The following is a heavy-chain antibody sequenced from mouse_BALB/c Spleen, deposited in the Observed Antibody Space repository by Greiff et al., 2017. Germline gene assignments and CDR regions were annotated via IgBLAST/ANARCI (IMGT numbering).Heavy chain of an antibody. V-gene: IGHV5-4*02. CDR2: ISDGGSYT. CDR3: ARQRGEDY. J-gene: IGHJ4*01. CDR1: GFTFSDYY. Sequence: EVQGVESGGGLVKPGGSLKLSCAASGFTFSDYYMYWVRQTPEKRLEWVATISDGGSYTYYPDSVKGRFTISRDNAKNNLYLQMSSLKSEDTAMYYCARQRGEDYWGQGTSVTVSS.